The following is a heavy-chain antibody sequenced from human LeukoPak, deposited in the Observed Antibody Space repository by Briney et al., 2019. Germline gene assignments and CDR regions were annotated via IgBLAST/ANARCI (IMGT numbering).Heavy chain of an antibody. CDR3: ARDHPGWWV. Sequence: PSETLSLTCAVYGGSFSGYYWSWIRQPPGKGLEWIGYIFYTGSTNYNPSLKGRVTISVDTSKNQFSLRLSSVTAADTAVYYCARDHPGWWVWGQGTTVTVSS. J-gene: IGHJ6*02. CDR1: GGSFSGYY. V-gene: IGHV4-59*01. CDR2: IFYTGST. D-gene: IGHD2-15*01.